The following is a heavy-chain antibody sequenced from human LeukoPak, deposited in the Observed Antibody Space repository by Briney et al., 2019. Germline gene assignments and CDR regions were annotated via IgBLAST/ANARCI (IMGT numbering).Heavy chain of an antibody. D-gene: IGHD1-14*01. CDR1: GGSVSPISHF. V-gene: IGHV4-39*01. J-gene: IGHJ5*02. CDR2: LSDNGTT. Sequence: PSETLSLTCTVSGGSVSPISHFSDWVRQPPGKGLEWIESLSDNGTTYYNPSLESRVTMSVSTSNNQFSLKLSSVTAAETGVYYCARRDHTGRSHAWFDPWGQGTLVTVSS. CDR3: ARRDHTGRSHAWFDP.